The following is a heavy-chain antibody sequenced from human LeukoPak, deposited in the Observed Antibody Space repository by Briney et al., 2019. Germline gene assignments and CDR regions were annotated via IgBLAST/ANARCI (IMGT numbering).Heavy chain of an antibody. Sequence: SETLSLTCAVYGGSFSGYYWSWIRQPPGKGLEWIGEINHSGSTNYNPSLKSRVTISVDTSKNQFSLKLSSVTAADTAVYYCARGRLVVPAAMFEVYYYYYGMDVWGKGTTVTVSS. V-gene: IGHV4-34*01. J-gene: IGHJ6*04. CDR2: INHSGST. CDR1: GGSFSGYY. D-gene: IGHD2-2*01. CDR3: ARGRLVVPAAMFEVYYYYYGMDV.